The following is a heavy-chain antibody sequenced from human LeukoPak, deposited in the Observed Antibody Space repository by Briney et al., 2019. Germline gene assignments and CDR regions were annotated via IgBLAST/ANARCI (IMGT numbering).Heavy chain of an antibody. CDR3: ARGPKAGLHTAAAGTNY. CDR2: ISSNAGST. D-gene: IGHD6-13*01. J-gene: IGHJ4*02. Sequence: PGGSMRLSCAASGFTFSSYTMHWVRQAPGKGLEYVSAISSNAGSTYYANSVKGRFTISRDNSKNTLYLQMGSLRAEDMAVYYCARGPKAGLHTAAAGTNYWGQGTLVTVSS. CDR1: GFTFSSYT. V-gene: IGHV3-64*01.